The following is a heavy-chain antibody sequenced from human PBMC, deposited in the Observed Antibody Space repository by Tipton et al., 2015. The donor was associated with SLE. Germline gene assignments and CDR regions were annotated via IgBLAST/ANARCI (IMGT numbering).Heavy chain of an antibody. CDR1: GGSVSSGSYY. D-gene: IGHD3-10*01. CDR2: IYYSGST. J-gene: IGHJ4*02. Sequence: LRLSCTVSGGSVSSGSYYWSWIRQPPGKGLEWIGYIYYSGSTNYNPSLKSRVTISVDTSKNQFSLKLSSVTAADTAVYYCARAGEAAFDYWGQGTLVTVSS. CDR3: ARAGEAAFDY. V-gene: IGHV4-61*01.